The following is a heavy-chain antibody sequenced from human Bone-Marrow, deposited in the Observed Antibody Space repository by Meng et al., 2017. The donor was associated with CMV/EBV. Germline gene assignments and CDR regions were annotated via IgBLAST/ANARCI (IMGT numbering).Heavy chain of an antibody. CDR3: AREELGVVTELFDY. Sequence: ASVKVSCKASGYTFTSYGISWVRQAPGQGLEWMGWISAYNGNTSYAQKLQGRVTMTTDTSTSTAYMELRSLRSDDTAVYYCAREELGVVTELFDYWGQGTLVTVSS. J-gene: IGHJ4*02. CDR1: GYTFTSYG. CDR2: ISAYNGNT. V-gene: IGHV1-18*01. D-gene: IGHD3-3*01.